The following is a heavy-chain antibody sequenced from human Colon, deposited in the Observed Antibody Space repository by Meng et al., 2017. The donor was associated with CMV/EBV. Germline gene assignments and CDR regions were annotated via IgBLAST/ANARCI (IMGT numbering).Heavy chain of an antibody. J-gene: IGHJ4*02. CDR2: ITTYNSNT. D-gene: IGHD1-26*01. CDR3: AGRIPTGGASTAFDY. CDR1: DDNIINHD. V-gene: IGHV1-18*01. Sequence: ASVKVSCKASDDNIINHDISWVRQAPGQRPEWVGWITTYNSNTNYAQKFQDRVTMTTDTSTSTVYMELRSLRSDDTAVYYCAGRIPTGGASTAFDYWGQGTLVTVSS.